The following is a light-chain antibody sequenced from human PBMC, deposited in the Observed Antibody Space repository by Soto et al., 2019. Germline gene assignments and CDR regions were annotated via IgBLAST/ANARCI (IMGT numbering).Light chain of an antibody. CDR3: SSYTSSTTLI. CDR2: DVN. J-gene: IGLJ2*01. CDR1: SSDVGNYNY. V-gene: IGLV2-14*03. Sequence: QSALTQPASVSGSPGQSITISCTGTSSDVGNYNYVSWYQRHPGKAPKLMIYDVNNRPSGVSNRFSGSKSGNTASLTISGLQAEDEADYYCSSYTSSTTLIFGGGTKLTVL.